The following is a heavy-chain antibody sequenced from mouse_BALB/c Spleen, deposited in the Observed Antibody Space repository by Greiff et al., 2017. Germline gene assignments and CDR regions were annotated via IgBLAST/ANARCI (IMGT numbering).Heavy chain of an antibody. CDR2: ISSGGST. CDR1: GFTFSSYA. Sequence: EVMLVESGGGLVKPGGSLKLSCAASGFTFSSYAMSWVRQTPEKRLEWVASISSGGSTYYPDSVKGRFTISRDNARNILYLQMSSLRSEDTAMYYCARAGITTATYAMDYWGQGTSVTVSS. J-gene: IGHJ4*01. V-gene: IGHV5-6-5*01. D-gene: IGHD1-2*01. CDR3: ARAGITTATYAMDY.